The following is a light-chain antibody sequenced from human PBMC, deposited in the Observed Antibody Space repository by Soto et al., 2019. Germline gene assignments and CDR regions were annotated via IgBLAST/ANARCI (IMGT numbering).Light chain of an antibody. J-gene: IGLJ1*01. CDR1: SSNIGAGYD. CDR2: GNS. Sequence: QSVLTQPPSVSGAPGRRVTISCTGSSSNIGAGYDVHWYQQLPGTAPKLLIYGNSNRPSGVPDRFSGYKSGTSASLAITGLQAEDEADYYCQSYDSSLSGYVFGTGTKVTVL. V-gene: IGLV1-40*01. CDR3: QSYDSSLSGYV.